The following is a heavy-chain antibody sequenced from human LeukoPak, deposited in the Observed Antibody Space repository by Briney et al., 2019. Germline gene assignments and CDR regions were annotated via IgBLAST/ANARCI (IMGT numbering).Heavy chain of an antibody. V-gene: IGHV4-34*01. CDR1: GGSFSGYY. CDR2: INHSGST. CDR3: ARGASERGYSYGRYYYYMDV. Sequence: SETLSLTCAAYGGSFSGYYWSWIRQPPGKGLEWIGEINHSGSTNYNPSLKSRVTISVDTSKNQFSLKLSSVTAADTAVYYCARGASERGYSYGRYYYYMDVWGKGTTVTVSS. J-gene: IGHJ6*03. D-gene: IGHD5-18*01.